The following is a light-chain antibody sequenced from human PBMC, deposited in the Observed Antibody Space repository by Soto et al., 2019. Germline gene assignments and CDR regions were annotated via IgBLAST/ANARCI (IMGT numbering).Light chain of an antibody. CDR1: HSLLYGDGNTY. V-gene: IGKV2D-29*01. CDR2: DAS. J-gene: IGKJ5*01. CDR3: MQRTHVPIT. Sequence: VLLTQAPLSLSVTPLQPASMSCKSSHSLLYGDGNTYLYWYLQRPGQPPQLLIYDASTRFSGVPDRFSGSGSGTDFTLKISRVEAEDVGVYYCMQRTHVPITFGQGTRLEIK.